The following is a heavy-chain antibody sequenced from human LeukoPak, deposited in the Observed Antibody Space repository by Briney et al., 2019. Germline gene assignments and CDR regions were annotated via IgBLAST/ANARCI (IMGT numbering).Heavy chain of an antibody. D-gene: IGHD6-13*01. CDR1: GFTFSTFW. CDR2: IKQDGSER. J-gene: IGHJ5*02. Sequence: GGPLRLSCEASGFTFSTFWMTWVRQVPGKGLEWVANIKQDGSERNYVDSVKGRFTISRDNAKNSLYLQMNSLRAEDTAVYYCARGASSSPWGQGTLVTVSS. CDR3: ARGASSSP. V-gene: IGHV3-7*03.